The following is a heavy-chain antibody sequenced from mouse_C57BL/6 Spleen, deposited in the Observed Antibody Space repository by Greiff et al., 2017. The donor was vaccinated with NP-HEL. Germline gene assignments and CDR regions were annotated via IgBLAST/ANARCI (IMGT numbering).Heavy chain of an antibody. D-gene: IGHD1-1*01. Sequence: QVQLQQPGAELVKPGASVKLSCKASGYTFTSYWMHWVKQRPGQGLEWIGMIHPNSGSTNYNEKFKSKATLTVDTSSSTAYMQLSSLTSEDSAVYYCARVITTVVEYYFDYWGQVTTLTVSS. CDR1: GYTFTSYW. J-gene: IGHJ2*01. CDR3: ARVITTVVEYYFDY. V-gene: IGHV1-64*01. CDR2: IHPNSGST.